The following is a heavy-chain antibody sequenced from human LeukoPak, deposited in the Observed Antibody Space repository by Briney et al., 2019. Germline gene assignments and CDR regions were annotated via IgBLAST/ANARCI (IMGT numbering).Heavy chain of an antibody. CDR1: GDSVSSNSAA. CDR3: ARSGGGIVGATSLHNWFDS. V-gene: IGHV6-1*01. CDR2: TYYRSKWYN. Sequence: SQTLSLTCAISGDSVSSNSAAWNWIRQSPSRGLEWLGRTYYRSKWYNDYAVSVKSRITINPDTSKNQFSLQLNSVTPEDTAVYYCARSGGGIVGATSLHNWFDSWGQGTLVTVSS. D-gene: IGHD1-26*01. J-gene: IGHJ5*01.